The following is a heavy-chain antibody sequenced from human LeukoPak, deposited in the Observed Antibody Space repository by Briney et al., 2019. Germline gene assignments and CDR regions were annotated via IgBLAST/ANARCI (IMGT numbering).Heavy chain of an antibody. J-gene: IGHJ3*02. V-gene: IGHV3-66*01. CDR1: GFTVSTNY. CDR3: ARGPPLGAEVYAFDI. Sequence: PGGSLRLSCAASGFTVSTNYMSWVRQAPGKGLEWVSVIYSGGSTYYADSVKGRFTISRDNSKNTLYLQMNSLRAEDTAVYYCARGPPLGAEVYAFDIWGQGTMVTVSS. CDR2: IYSGGST.